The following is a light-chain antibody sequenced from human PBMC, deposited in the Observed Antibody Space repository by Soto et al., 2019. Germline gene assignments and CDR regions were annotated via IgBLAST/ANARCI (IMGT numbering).Light chain of an antibody. CDR2: DAS. Sequence: DIQMTQSPSTLSASVGYRVTITCRSSQSISSWLAWYQQKPGKAPKLLIYDASNLESGVPSRFSGRGSGTQFTLTISSLQPDDFATYYCQPYNSFSGTFGPGTKVDI. CDR1: QSISSW. CDR3: QPYNSFSGT. V-gene: IGKV1-5*01. J-gene: IGKJ1*01.